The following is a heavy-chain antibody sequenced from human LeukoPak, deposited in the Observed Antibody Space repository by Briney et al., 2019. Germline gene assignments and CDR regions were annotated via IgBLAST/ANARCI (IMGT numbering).Heavy chain of an antibody. CDR2: IKQEGREK. Sequence: GGSLRLSCAASGFTLSSYWMSCVRQAPGKGLEWLTKIKQEGREKYYVDSVKGRFTISRENPKNSLYLQMTSLRAEDTAVYYCARYSGNYRAFDIWGQGTMVTVSS. J-gene: IGHJ3*02. CDR1: GFTLSSYW. V-gene: IGHV3-7*05. CDR3: ARYSGNYRAFDI. D-gene: IGHD1-26*01.